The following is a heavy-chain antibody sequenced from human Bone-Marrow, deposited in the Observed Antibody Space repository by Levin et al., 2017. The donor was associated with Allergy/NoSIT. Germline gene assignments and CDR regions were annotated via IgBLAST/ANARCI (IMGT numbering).Heavy chain of an antibody. CDR3: AKTRDSSWYGLFDY. J-gene: IGHJ4*02. Sequence: HPGGSLRLSCAASGFTFGSYAMTWVRQAPGKGLQWVATISGSATDTYYADSVKGRFTISRDNSKNTLYLQMNSLRAEDTAIYYCAKTRDSSWYGLFDYWGQGTLVTVSS. D-gene: IGHD6-13*01. CDR2: ISGSATDT. V-gene: IGHV3-23*01. CDR1: GFTFGSYA.